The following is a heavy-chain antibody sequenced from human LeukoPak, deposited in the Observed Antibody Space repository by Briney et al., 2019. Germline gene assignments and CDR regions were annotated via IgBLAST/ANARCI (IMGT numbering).Heavy chain of an antibody. CDR1: GFTFSSYE. V-gene: IGHV3-48*03. J-gene: IGHJ4*02. CDR3: ARDGGGQQLIVFDY. Sequence: GGSLRLSCAASGFTFSSYEKNWVRQAPGKGLEWVSYISSSGSTIYYADSVKGRFTISRDNAKNSLYLQMNSLRAEDTAVYYCARDGGGQQLIVFDYWGQGTLVTVSS. CDR2: ISSSGSTI. D-gene: IGHD6-13*01.